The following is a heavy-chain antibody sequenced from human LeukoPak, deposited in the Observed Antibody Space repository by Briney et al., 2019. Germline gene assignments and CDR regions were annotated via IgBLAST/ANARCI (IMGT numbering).Heavy chain of an antibody. J-gene: IGHJ4*02. Sequence: SETLSLTCTVSGGSISSYYWSWIRQPPGKGLEWIGYIYYSGSTNYNPSPKSRVTISVDTSKNQFSLKLSSVTAADTAVYYCARGGDIVVVVAANEVYFDYWGQGTLVTVSS. V-gene: IGHV4-59*01. CDR2: IYYSGST. CDR1: GGSISSYY. CDR3: ARGGDIVVVVAANEVYFDY. D-gene: IGHD2-15*01.